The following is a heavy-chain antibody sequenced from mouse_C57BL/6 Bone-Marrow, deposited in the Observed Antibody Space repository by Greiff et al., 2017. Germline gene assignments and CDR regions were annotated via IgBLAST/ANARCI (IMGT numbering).Heavy chain of an antibody. Sequence: QVQLQQSGAELARPGASVKLSCTASGYTFTSYGISWVKQRTGPGLEWIGEIYPRSGNTYYNEKFKGKATLTADKSSSTAYMELRSLTSEDSAVYFCARGHDYDEHHDYWGQGTTLTVSS. V-gene: IGHV1-81*01. CDR2: IYPRSGNT. CDR3: ARGHDYDEHHDY. D-gene: IGHD2-4*01. J-gene: IGHJ2*01. CDR1: GYTFTSYG.